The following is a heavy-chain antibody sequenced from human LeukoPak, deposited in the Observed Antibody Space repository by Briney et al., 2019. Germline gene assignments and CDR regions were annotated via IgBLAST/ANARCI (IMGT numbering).Heavy chain of an antibody. CDR3: ARDPWFDP. V-gene: IGHV1-18*01. CDR2: ISAYNGNT. J-gene: IGHJ5*02. CDR1: GYTFSSHD. Sequence: ASVKVSCKASGYTFSSHDIYWVRQAPGQGLEWMGWISAYNGNTNYAQKLQGRVTMTTDTSTSTAYMELRSLRSDDTAVYYCARDPWFDPWGQGTLVTVSS.